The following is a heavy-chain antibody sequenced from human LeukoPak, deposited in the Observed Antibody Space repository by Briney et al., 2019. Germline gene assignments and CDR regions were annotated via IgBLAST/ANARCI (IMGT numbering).Heavy chain of an antibody. J-gene: IGHJ4*02. Sequence: GGSLRLSCAASGFTFNSYGMHWVRQAPGKGLEWVAVIWYDGSNKYYADSVKGRFTISRDNSKNTLFLQMNSLRVEDTAVYYCAKDDNYYESSGYPVAAYWGQGTLVTVSS. D-gene: IGHD3-22*01. V-gene: IGHV3-33*06. CDR1: GFTFNSYG. CDR3: AKDDNYYESSGYPVAAY. CDR2: IWYDGSNK.